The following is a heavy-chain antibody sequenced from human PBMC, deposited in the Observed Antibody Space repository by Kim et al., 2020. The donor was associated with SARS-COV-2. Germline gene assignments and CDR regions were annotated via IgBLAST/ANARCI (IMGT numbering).Heavy chain of an antibody. D-gene: IGHD6-19*01. V-gene: IGHV1-18*01. CDR3: ARDFGYSSGWRAGY. J-gene: IGHJ4*02. Sequence: AQKLQGRVTMTTDTSTSTAYMELRSLRSDDTAVYYCARDFGYSSGWRAGYWGQGTLVTVSS.